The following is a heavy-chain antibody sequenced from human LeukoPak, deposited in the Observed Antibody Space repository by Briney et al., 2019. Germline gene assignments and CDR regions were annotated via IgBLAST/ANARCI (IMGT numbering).Heavy chain of an antibody. CDR1: GYTFTSYG. CDR2: INPNSGGT. J-gene: IGHJ6*03. V-gene: IGHV1-2*02. D-gene: IGHD2-21*02. Sequence: ASVKVSCKASGYTFTSYGISWVRQAPGQGLEWMGWINPNSGGTNYAQKFQGRVTMTRDMSINTAYMELSRLKSDDAAVYYCARGYCDYDCRSYYYYSMDVWGKGTTVTISS. CDR3: ARGYCDYDCRSYYYYSMDV.